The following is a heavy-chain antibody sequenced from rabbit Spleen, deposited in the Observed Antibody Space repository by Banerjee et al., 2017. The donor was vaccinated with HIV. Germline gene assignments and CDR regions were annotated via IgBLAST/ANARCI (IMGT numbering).Heavy chain of an antibody. V-gene: IGHV1S40*01. Sequence: QSLEESGGDLVKPGASLTLTCTASGFSFSSSDYMCWVRQAPGKGLEWISCIAGSSGDTYYANWAKGRFTISKTSSTVDLTMTSLTAADTATYFCNRYISNPFFDVWGPGSLVTVS. D-gene: IGHD1-1*01. CDR1: GFSFSSSDY. CDR2: IAGSSGDT. J-gene: IGHJ4*01. CDR3: NRYISNPFFDV.